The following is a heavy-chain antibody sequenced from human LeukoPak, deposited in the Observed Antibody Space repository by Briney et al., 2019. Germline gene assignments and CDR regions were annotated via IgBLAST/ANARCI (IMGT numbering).Heavy chain of an antibody. V-gene: IGHV4-34*01. CDR1: GGSFGTYH. CDR3: AINGNYFYDSGTYQRLREVMDV. Sequence: SETLSLTCGVYGGSFGTYHWSWIRQPPGKGLEWIGEINHSGSTNYNPSLRSRVTISVDTSTNQFSLKLRSVTAADTAVYYCAINGNYFYDSGTYQRLREVMDVWGKGTTVTISS. CDR2: INHSGST. J-gene: IGHJ6*03. D-gene: IGHD3-10*01.